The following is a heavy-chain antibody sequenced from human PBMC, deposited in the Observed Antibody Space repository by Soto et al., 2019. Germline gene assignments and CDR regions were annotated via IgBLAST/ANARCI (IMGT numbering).Heavy chain of an antibody. CDR1: GGSFSGYY. V-gene: IGHV4-34*01. Sequence: QVQLQQWGAGLLKPSETLSLTCAVYGGSFSGYYWSWIRQPPGKGLEWIGEINHSGSTNYNPSLKSRVTISVDPSKNQFSLKLSSVTAADTAVYYCARMRRDIVVVVAATRVFDIWGQGTMVTVSS. CDR3: ARMRRDIVVVVAATRVFDI. D-gene: IGHD2-15*01. CDR2: INHSGST. J-gene: IGHJ3*02.